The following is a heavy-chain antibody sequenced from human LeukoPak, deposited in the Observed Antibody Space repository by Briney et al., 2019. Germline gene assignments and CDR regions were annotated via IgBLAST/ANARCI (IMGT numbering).Heavy chain of an antibody. CDR3: ARGTIAAAGRYNWFDP. J-gene: IGHJ5*02. D-gene: IGHD6-13*01. Sequence: SETLSLTCTVSGGSISSYYWSWIRQPPGKGLEWIGYIYYSGSTNYNPSLKSRVTISVDTSKNQFSLRLSSVPAADTAVYYCARGTIAAAGRYNWFDPWGQGTLVTVSS. V-gene: IGHV4-59*01. CDR1: GGSISSYY. CDR2: IYYSGST.